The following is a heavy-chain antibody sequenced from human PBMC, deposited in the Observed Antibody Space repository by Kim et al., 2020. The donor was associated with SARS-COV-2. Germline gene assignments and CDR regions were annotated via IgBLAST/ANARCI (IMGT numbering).Heavy chain of an antibody. D-gene: IGHD3-22*01. V-gene: IGHV3-49*03. CDR3: RMNFYDSSGYIDY. CDR2: IRSKAYGGTT. J-gene: IGHJ4*02. Sequence: GGSLRLSCTASGFTFGDYAMSWFRQAPGKGLEWVGFIRSKAYGGTTAYAASVKGRFTISRDDSKSMDYMQMNSLKTEDTAVYYCRMNFYDSSGYIDYWGQGTLVTVSS. CDR1: GFTFGDYA.